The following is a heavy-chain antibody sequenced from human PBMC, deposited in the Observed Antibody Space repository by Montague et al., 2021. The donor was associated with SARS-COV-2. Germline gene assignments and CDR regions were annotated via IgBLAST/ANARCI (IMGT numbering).Heavy chain of an antibody. CDR3: ARQSYSTFDF. D-gene: IGHD3-10*01. V-gene: IGHV6-1*01. Sequence: NEYAESVKGRITINPDTPKNQFSLHLTSVTPEDTAVYYCARQSYSTFDFWGQGTLVTVS. J-gene: IGHJ4*02. CDR2: N.